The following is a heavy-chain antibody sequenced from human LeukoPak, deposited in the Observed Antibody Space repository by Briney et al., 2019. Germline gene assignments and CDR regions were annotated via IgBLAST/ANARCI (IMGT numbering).Heavy chain of an antibody. CDR1: GYTFTSYY. CDR2: INPSGGST. V-gene: IGHV1-46*01. D-gene: IGHD3-22*01. CDR3: ARDPIYYYDSSVVPAYYFDY. J-gene: IGHJ4*02. Sequence: GASVKVSCKASGYTFTSYYMHWVRQAPGQGLEWMGIINPSGGSTSYAQKFQGRVTMTRDTSTSTVYMELSSLRSEDTAVYYCARDPIYYYDSSVVPAYYFDYWGQGTLVTVSS.